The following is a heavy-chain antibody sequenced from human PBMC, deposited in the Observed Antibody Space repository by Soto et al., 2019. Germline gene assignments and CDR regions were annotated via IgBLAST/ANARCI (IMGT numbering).Heavy chain of an antibody. CDR3: ARDLPPEDY. J-gene: IGHJ4*01. Sequence: QVQLVQSGAEVKKPGASVKVSCKASGYTFTSYAISWVRQAPGQGLEWMGWISAYNGKTNYAQKLQCRVTMTTDTDPSTAYRELRSLRSGDTAVYYCARDLPPEDYWGHGTLVTVSS. V-gene: IGHV1-18*01. CDR2: ISAYNGKT. CDR1: GYTFTSYA.